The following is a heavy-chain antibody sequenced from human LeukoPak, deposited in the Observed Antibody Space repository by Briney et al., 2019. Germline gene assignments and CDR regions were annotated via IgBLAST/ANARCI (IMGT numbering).Heavy chain of an antibody. CDR1: GYTFTSYS. V-gene: IGHV1-46*01. CDR2: INPGGGST. J-gene: IGHJ4*02. CDR3: ARGRGYNYGYWFDY. Sequence: ASVKVSCKASGYTFTSYSIHWVRQAPGQGLEWMGIINPGGGSTFYAQRFQGRVTMTRDTSTSTVYMELSSLGSEDTAVYYCARGRGYNYGYWFDYWGQGTLVTVSS. D-gene: IGHD5-18*01.